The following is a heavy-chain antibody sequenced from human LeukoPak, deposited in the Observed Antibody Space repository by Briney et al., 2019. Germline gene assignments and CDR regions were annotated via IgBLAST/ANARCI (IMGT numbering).Heavy chain of an antibody. J-gene: IGHJ6*03. CDR3: ARQTRQQLVVPSYYYYYYMDV. V-gene: IGHV1-8*01. D-gene: IGHD6-6*01. CDR1: GYTFTSYD. CDR2: MNPNSGNT. Sequence: AASVKVSCKASGYTFTSYDINWVRQATGQGLEWMGWMNPNSGNTGYAQKFQGRVTMTRNTSISTAYMELSSLRSEDTAVYYCARQTRQQLVVPSYYYYYYMDVWGKGTTVTVSS.